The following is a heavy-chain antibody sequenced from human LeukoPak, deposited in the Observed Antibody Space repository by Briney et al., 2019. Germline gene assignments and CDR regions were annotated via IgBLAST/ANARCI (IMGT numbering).Heavy chain of an antibody. J-gene: IGHJ4*02. Sequence: VASVKVSCKASGYTFSAYYMHRVRQAPGQGLEWMGWIIPNSGGANYAQKFRGRVTMTMDTSINTAYMELSSLRSDDTAVYYCARGGKSELGTCDFWGQGTLVTVSA. CDR3: ARGGKSELGTCDF. CDR1: GYTFSAYY. CDR2: IIPNSGGA. D-gene: IGHD7-27*01. V-gene: IGHV1-2*02.